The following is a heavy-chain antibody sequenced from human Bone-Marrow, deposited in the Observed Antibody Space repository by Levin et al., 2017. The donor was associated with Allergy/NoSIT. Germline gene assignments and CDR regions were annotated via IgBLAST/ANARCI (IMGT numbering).Heavy chain of an antibody. D-gene: IGHD3-16*02. CDR2: IKSKPEGGTA. Sequence: GESLKISCAASGFTFNTAYMNWVRQAPGKGLEWVGRIKSKPEGGTAEYAAPVKGRFSISRDDSENTVYLQMTSLKTEDTAVYYCTTYRPYLDVWGTGATVIVSS. V-gene: IGHV3-15*01. CDR1: GFTFNTAY. J-gene: IGHJ6*03. CDR3: TTYRPYLDV.